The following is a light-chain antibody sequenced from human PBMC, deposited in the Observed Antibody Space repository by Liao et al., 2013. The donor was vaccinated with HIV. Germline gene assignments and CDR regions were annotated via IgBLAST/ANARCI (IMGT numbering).Light chain of an antibody. CDR3: QAWDSSTVV. CDR2: QDS. Sequence: SYVLTQAPSVSVAPGKTARITCGGNNIGSKSVHWYLQKPGQSPVLVIYQDSRRPLGIPERFSGSNSGNTATLTISGTQAMDEADYYCQAWDSSTVVFGGGTKLTVL. J-gene: IGLJ2*01. CDR1: NIGSKS. V-gene: IGLV3-21*01.